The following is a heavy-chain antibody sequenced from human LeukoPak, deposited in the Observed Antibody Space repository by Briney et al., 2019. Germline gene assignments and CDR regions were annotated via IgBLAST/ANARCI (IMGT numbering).Heavy chain of an antibody. V-gene: IGHV3-30-3*01. J-gene: IGHJ3*02. D-gene: IGHD4-11*01. CDR3: AREVRAHAFDI. Sequence: PGGSLRLSCAASGFTFNSYAMHWVRQAPGKGLEWVAVISNDGSNKYYADSVKGRFTISRDNSKNTLYLQMNSLRGEDTAVYYCAREVRAHAFDIWGQGTMVTVSS. CDR2: ISNDGSNK. CDR1: GFTFNSYA.